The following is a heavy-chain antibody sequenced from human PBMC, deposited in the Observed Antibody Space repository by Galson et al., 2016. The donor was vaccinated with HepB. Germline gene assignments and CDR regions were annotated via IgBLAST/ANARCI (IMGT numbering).Heavy chain of an antibody. Sequence: TLSLTCTVSGGSVSSGSYSWSWIRQPPGKGLEWIGYIYYSGSTYYNPPLKSRVTISVDTSKNQFSLKLSSVTAADTAVYYCARSLTRFLEWLWFDPWGQGTLGTVSS. CDR2: IYYSGST. V-gene: IGHV4-30-4*08. J-gene: IGHJ5*02. D-gene: IGHD3-3*01. CDR3: ARSLTRFLEWLWFDP. CDR1: GGSVSSGSYS.